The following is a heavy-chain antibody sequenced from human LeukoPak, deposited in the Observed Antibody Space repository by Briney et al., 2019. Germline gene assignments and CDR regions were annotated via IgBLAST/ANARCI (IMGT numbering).Heavy chain of an antibody. CDR3: ARSSGWSKGAFDI. Sequence: SETLSLTCTVSGGSISSYYWSWIRQPPGKGLEWIGYIYYSGSTNYNPSLKSRVTVSVDTSKNQFSLKLSSVTAADTAVYYCARSSGWSKGAFDIWGQGTMVTVSS. CDR2: IYYSGST. D-gene: IGHD6-19*01. J-gene: IGHJ3*02. CDR1: GGSISSYY. V-gene: IGHV4-59*01.